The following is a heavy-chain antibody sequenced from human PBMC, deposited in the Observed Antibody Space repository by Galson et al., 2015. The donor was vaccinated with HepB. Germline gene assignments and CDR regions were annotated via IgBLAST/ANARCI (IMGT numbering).Heavy chain of an antibody. CDR2: ISYSGST. J-gene: IGHJ4*02. Sequence: SGAEVKKPGESLKISCKGSGYNFTSYWIGWIRQSPGKGLEWIGYISYSGSTHYSPSLESRVAMSVDTSKNQFSLRLNSVNAADTAMYYCARVAGGTAHDYWGQGTRVTVSS. V-gene: IGHV4-59*01. D-gene: IGHD1-26*01. CDR1: GYNFTSYW. CDR3: ARVAGGTAHDY.